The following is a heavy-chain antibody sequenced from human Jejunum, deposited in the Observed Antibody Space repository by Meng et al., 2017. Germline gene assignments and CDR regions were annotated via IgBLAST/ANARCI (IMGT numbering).Heavy chain of an antibody. CDR2: ISAATRSI. CDR3: AKDRGNWGSGWDS. V-gene: IGHV3-23*01. D-gene: IGHD7-27*01. Sequence: GGSLRLSCGASGFIFSSYAMAWVRQTPGKGLEWVSSISAATRSIYYVDSVKGRFTTSRDNSKNTVYLQMNSLRAEDTAVYYCAKDRGNWGSGWDSWGQGTVVTVSS. J-gene: IGHJ4*02. CDR1: GFIFSSYA.